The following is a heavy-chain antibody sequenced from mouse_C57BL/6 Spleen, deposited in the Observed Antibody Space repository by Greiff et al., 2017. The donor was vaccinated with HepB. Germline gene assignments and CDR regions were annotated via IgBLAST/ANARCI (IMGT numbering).Heavy chain of an antibody. J-gene: IGHJ4*01. CDR3: DSATRDATNAMDY. V-gene: IGHV2-5*01. D-gene: IGHD2-2*01. CDR1: GFSLTSYG. Sequence: VQLQESGPGLVQPSQSLSITCTVSGFSLTSYGVHWVRQSPGKGLEWLGVIWRGRSTDYNAAIMSRLSIIKDNSNSQVFFKMKSLQADDTAIYYCDSATRDATNAMDYWGQGTSVTVSS. CDR2: IWRGRST.